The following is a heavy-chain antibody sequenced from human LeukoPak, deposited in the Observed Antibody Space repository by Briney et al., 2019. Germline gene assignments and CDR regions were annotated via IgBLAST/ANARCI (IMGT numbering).Heavy chain of an antibody. Sequence: LRLSCAASGFTVSSNYMSWIRQHPGKGLEWIGYIYYSGSTYYNPSLKSRVTISVDTSKNQFSLKLSSVTAADTAVYYCARDSPSYGMDVWGQGTTVTVSS. CDR1: GFTVSSNY. CDR2: IYYSGST. CDR3: ARDSPSYGMDV. J-gene: IGHJ6*02. V-gene: IGHV4-31*02.